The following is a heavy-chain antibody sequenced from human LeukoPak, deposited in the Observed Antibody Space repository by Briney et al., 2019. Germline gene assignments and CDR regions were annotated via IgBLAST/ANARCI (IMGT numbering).Heavy chain of an antibody. Sequence: GGSLRLSCAASGFTFSNYWMSWVRQALGKGLVGVASIKYDGSASNYVGSVKGGFTTSRHNDKNSMYLQTKSLRAEDTAVYYCAKDSYSKGDYWGQGTLVTVSS. J-gene: IGHJ4*02. CDR3: AKDSYSKGDY. CDR2: IKYDGSAS. D-gene: IGHD4-11*01. V-gene: IGHV3-7*05. CDR1: GFTFSNYW.